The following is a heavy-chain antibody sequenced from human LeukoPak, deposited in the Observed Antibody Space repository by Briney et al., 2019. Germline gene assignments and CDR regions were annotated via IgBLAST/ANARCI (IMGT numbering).Heavy chain of an antibody. D-gene: IGHD6-19*01. V-gene: IGHV3-53*01. CDR1: GFTVSSNY. J-gene: IGHJ4*02. CDR3: AGIYTSGWPFDY. Sequence: GGSLRLSCAASGFTVSSNYMSWVRQAPGKGLEWVSVIYSGGSTYYADSVKGRFTISGDNSKNTLYLQMNSLRAEDTAVYYCAGIYTSGWPFDYWGQGTLVTVSS. CDR2: IYSGGST.